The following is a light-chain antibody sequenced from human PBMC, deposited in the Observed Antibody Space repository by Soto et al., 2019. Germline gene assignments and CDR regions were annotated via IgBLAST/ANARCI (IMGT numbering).Light chain of an antibody. Sequence: DIVMTQSPLSLPVTPGEPASISCRSSQSLLDSNGYNYLDWYLQKPGQSPQLLIYLGSNRASGVPERLSGSGSGTDFTLKISRVEAEDVGVYYCMQALQIRTFGQGTKVEIK. CDR1: QSLLDSNGYNY. V-gene: IGKV2-28*01. CDR2: LGS. CDR3: MQALQIRT. J-gene: IGKJ1*01.